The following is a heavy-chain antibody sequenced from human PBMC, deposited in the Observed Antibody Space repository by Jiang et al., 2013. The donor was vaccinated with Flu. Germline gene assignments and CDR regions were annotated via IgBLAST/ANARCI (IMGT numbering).Heavy chain of an antibody. CDR2: IYYSGST. CDR3: ARNFLDYDSSGYYIKGRRGAFDI. Sequence: LLKPSETLSLTCTVSGGSISSYYWSWIRQPPGKGLEWIGYIYYSGSTNCNPSLKSRVTISVDTSKNQFSLKLSSVTAADTAVYYCARNFLDYDSSGYYIKGRRGAFDIWGQGTMVTVSS. D-gene: IGHD3-22*01. J-gene: IGHJ3*02. CDR1: GGSISSYY. V-gene: IGHV4-59*01.